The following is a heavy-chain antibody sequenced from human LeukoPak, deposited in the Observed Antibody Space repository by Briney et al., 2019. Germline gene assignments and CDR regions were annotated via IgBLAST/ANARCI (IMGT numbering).Heavy chain of an antibody. Sequence: GGSLRLSCAASGFTFSNYAMSWVRQAPGKGPEWVSTVSGSGGSTYYADSVKGRFTISRDNSKNTLYLQMNSLRAEDTAVYYCAKDRESAYYYYYMDVWGKGTTVTVSS. CDR1: GFTFSNYA. CDR3: AKDRESAYYYYYMDV. J-gene: IGHJ6*03. V-gene: IGHV3-23*01. CDR2: VSGSGGST.